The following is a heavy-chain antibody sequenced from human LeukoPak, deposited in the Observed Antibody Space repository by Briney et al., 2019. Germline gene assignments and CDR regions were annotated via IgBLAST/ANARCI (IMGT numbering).Heavy chain of an antibody. CDR1: GGSISSYY. Sequence: PSETLSLTCTVSGGSISSYYWSWIRQPPGKGLEWIGSIYTSGSTNYNPSLKSRVTMSVDTSKNQFSLKLSSVTAADTAVYYCAREDIVVVPAAAGWYFDLWGRGTLVTVSS. CDR2: IYTSGST. V-gene: IGHV4-4*07. D-gene: IGHD2-2*01. CDR3: AREDIVVVPAAAGWYFDL. J-gene: IGHJ2*01.